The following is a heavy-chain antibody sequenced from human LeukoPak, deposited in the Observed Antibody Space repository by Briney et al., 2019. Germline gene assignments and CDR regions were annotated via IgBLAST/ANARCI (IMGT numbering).Heavy chain of an antibody. CDR2: FDPEDGET. D-gene: IGHD6-13*01. J-gene: IGHJ4*02. CDR3: ATVAAAGIVQYDY. Sequence: GASVTVSCKASGYTFTSYGISWVRQAPGQGLEWMGGFDPEDGETIYAQKFQGRVTMTEDTSTDTAYMELSSLRSEDTAVYYCATVAAAGIVQYDYWGQGTLVTVSS. CDR1: GYTFTSYG. V-gene: IGHV1-24*01.